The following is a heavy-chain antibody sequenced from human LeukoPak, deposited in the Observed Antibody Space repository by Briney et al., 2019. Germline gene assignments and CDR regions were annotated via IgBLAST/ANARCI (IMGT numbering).Heavy chain of an antibody. Sequence: ASVKVSCRASGYTFTSYYMHWVRQAPGQGLEWMGIINPSGGSTSYAQKFQGRVTMTRDTSTSTVYMELSSLRSEDTAVYYCARGSITIFGVVKTSWFDPWGQGTLVTVSS. D-gene: IGHD3-3*01. CDR3: ARGSITIFGVVKTSWFDP. J-gene: IGHJ5*02. CDR2: INPSGGST. V-gene: IGHV1-46*01. CDR1: GYTFTSYY.